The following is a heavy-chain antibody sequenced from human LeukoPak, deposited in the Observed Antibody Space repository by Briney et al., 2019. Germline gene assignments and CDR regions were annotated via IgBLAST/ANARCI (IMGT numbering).Heavy chain of an antibody. CDR1: GFTFSSYS. Sequence: GGSLRLSCAASGFTFSSYSMNWVRQAPGKGLEWVSYISSSSSPIYYTDSVKGRFTISRDNAKNSLYLQMDSLRAEDTAIYYCARDKYGDYAFDYWGQGTLVTVSS. D-gene: IGHD4-17*01. V-gene: IGHV3-48*04. J-gene: IGHJ4*02. CDR2: ISSSSSPI. CDR3: ARDKYGDYAFDY.